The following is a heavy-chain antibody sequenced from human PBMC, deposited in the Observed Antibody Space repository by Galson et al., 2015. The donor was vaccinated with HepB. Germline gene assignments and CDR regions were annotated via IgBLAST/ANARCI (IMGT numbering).Heavy chain of an antibody. CDR1: GYTFTSYY. CDR2: INPSGGRT. D-gene: IGHD6-13*01. J-gene: IGHJ4*02. V-gene: IGHV1-46*01. CDR3: ARAYSSSWTSIGGYFDY. Sequence: SVKVSCKASGYTFTSYYMHWVRQAPGQGLEWMGIINPSGGRTNYAQKFQGRVTMTRDTSTSTVSMELSSLRSEDTAVYYCARAYSSSWTSIGGYFDYWGQGTLVTVSS.